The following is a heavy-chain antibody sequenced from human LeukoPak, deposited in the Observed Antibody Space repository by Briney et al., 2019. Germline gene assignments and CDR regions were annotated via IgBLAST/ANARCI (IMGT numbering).Heavy chain of an antibody. D-gene: IGHD3-10*01. CDR3: AAGATFDI. Sequence: GWSLRLSCVGSRFSLSSYWMSWVRQAPGKGLEWVANIKQDGNVKQYVDSVKGRFTISRDNAKNSVYVEMNDLRVEDTAVYYCAAGATFDIWGQGTLVTVSS. CDR2: IKQDGNVK. J-gene: IGHJ3*02. V-gene: IGHV3-7*01. CDR1: RFSLSSYW.